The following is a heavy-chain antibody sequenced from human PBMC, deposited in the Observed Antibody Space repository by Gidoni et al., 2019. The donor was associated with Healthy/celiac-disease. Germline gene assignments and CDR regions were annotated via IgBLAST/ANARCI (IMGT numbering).Heavy chain of an antibody. D-gene: IGHD3-9*01. V-gene: IGHV1-69*04. CDR1: GGTFSSYA. J-gene: IGHJ2*01. Sequence: QVQLVQSGAEVKKPGSSVKVSCKASGGTFSSYAISWVRQAPGQGLEWMGRIIPILGIANYAQKFQGRVTITADKSTSTAYMELSSLRSEDTAVYYCARDSLDIDNWYFDLWGRGTLVTVSS. CDR2: IIPILGIA. CDR3: ARDSLDIDNWYFDL.